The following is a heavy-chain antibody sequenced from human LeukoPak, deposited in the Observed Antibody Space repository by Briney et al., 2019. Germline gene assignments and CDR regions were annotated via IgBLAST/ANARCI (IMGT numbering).Heavy chain of an antibody. J-gene: IGHJ4*02. CDR1: GGSISSGGYS. CDR3: ARSPGVY. Sequence: SETLSLTCAVSGGSISSGGYSWSWIRQPPGKGLEWIGYIYHSGSTYYNPSLKSRVTISVDRSKNQFSLKLSSVTAADTAVYYCARSPGVYWGQGTLVTVSS. V-gene: IGHV4-30-2*01. CDR2: IYHSGST.